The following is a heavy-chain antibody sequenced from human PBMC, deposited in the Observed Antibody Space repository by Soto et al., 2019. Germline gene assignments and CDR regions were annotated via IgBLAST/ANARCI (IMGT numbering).Heavy chain of an antibody. Sequence: PGGSLRLSCAASGFTFSSYAMSWVRQAPGEGLEWVSAISGSGGSTYYADSVKGRFTISRDNSKNTLYLQMNSLRAEDTAVYYCARTPRYCTNGVCYYQDMDVWGQGTTVTVSS. V-gene: IGHV3-23*01. J-gene: IGHJ6*02. CDR3: ARTPRYCTNGVCYYQDMDV. CDR1: GFTFSSYA. CDR2: ISGSGGST. D-gene: IGHD2-8*01.